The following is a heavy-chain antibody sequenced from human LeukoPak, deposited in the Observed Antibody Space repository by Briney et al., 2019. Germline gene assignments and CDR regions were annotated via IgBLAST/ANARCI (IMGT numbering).Heavy chain of an antibody. CDR1: GFTFSSYW. CDR2: INSDGSST. J-gene: IGHJ4*02. Sequence: GGSLRLSCAASGFTFSSYWMHWVRQAPGKGLVWVSRINSDGSSTSYADSVKGRFTISRDNAKNTLYLQMNSLRAEDTAVYYCAREEYDILTGYSTLGDYWGQGTLVTVSS. V-gene: IGHV3-74*01. CDR3: AREEYDILTGYSTLGDY. D-gene: IGHD3-9*01.